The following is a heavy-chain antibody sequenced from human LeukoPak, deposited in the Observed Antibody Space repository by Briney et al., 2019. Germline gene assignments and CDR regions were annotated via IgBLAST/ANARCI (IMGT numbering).Heavy chain of an antibody. Sequence: GGSLRLSCAASGFTFSSYAMSWVRQAPGKGLEWVSAISGSGGSTYYADSVKGRFTISRDNSKNTLYLQMNSLRAEDTAVYYCAKDRRVYYDSSGYYLLFDYWGQGTLVTVSS. D-gene: IGHD3-22*01. CDR3: AKDRRVYYDSSGYYLLFDY. CDR1: GFTFSSYA. J-gene: IGHJ4*02. V-gene: IGHV3-23*01. CDR2: ISGSGGST.